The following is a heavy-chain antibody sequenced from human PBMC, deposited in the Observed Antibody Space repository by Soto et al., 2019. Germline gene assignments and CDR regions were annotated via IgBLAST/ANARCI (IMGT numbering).Heavy chain of an antibody. J-gene: IGHJ6*02. CDR2: IIPIFGTA. V-gene: IGHV1-69*01. Sequence: QVQLVQSGAEVKKPGSSVKVSCKASGGTFSSYAISWVRQAPGQGLEWMGGIIPIFGTANYAQKFQGRVTITADESTSTAYMELSSLRSEDTAVYYCARVQGSYYYGSGKHCGMDVWGQGTTVTVSS. D-gene: IGHD3-10*01. CDR3: ARVQGSYYYGSGKHCGMDV. CDR1: GGTFSSYA.